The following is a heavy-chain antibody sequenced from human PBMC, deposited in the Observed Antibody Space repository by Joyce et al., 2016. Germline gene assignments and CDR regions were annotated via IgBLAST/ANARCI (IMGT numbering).Heavy chain of an antibody. J-gene: IGHJ5*02. CDR2: LHVSGST. CDR1: GGSITDDS. Sequence: QVHVQESGPGLVRPSETLSLTCNAFGGSITDDSWTWIRQPAGEGLEWIVRLHVSGSTTYNPPLKGRVSMSLDTSRKQFSLELKSVTAADTAVYYCVREWADSGRLNWFDPWGQGILVTVSS. V-gene: IGHV4-4*07. D-gene: IGHD6-19*01. CDR3: VREWADSGRLNWFDP.